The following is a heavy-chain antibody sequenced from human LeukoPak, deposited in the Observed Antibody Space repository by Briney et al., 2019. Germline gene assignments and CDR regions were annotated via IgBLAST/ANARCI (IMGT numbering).Heavy chain of an antibody. Sequence: GGSLRLSCAASGFTFRSYEMNWARQAPGKGLEWISYISSSGDTIYYADSVRGRFTISRDNAQNSLHLQMNSLSVEDTAVYYCASRSRDYWGQGTLVTVSS. J-gene: IGHJ4*02. CDR3: ASRSRDY. CDR1: GFTFRSYE. V-gene: IGHV3-48*03. CDR2: ISSSGDTI. D-gene: IGHD6-19*01.